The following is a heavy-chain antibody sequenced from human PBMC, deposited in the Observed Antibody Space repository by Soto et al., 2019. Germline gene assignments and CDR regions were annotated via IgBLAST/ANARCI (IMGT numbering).Heavy chain of an antibody. Sequence: TSETLSLTCAVYGGSFSGYYWSWIRQPPGKGLEWIGEINHSGSTNYNPSLKSRVTISVDTSKNQFSLKLSSVTAADTAVYYCARGRKTLDSDCSSTSCYTASDYWGQGTLVTVSS. CDR2: INHSGST. J-gene: IGHJ4*02. V-gene: IGHV4-34*01. CDR3: ARGRKTLDSDCSSTSCYTASDY. D-gene: IGHD2-2*02. CDR1: GGSFSGYY.